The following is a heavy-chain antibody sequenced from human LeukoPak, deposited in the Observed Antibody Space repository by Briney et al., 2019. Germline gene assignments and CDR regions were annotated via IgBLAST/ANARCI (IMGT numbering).Heavy chain of an antibody. Sequence: GGSLRLSCAASGFTVSNNYMSWVRQAPGKGLEWVSVIYSGGSTYYADSVKGRFTISRDNSRNTLYLQMNGLRAEDTAVYYCARKTSSFSPLDYWGPGTLVTVSS. J-gene: IGHJ4*02. CDR2: IYSGGST. CDR1: GFTVSNNY. CDR3: ARKTSSFSPLDY. V-gene: IGHV3-66*02. D-gene: IGHD3-3*02.